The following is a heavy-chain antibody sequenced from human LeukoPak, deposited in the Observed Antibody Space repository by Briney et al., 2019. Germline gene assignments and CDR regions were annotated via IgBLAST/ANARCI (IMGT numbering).Heavy chain of an antibody. CDR2: IHTNGGT. J-gene: IGHJ4*02. CDR3: SRGGGYGDY. Sequence: SETLSLTCTVSDASITSFYYNWIRQSAGKGLEWIGRIHTNGGTDYRPSLNSRVTMSVDTSKKQISLKLTSVTAADTAVYFCSRGGGYGDYWGQGILVTVSS. V-gene: IGHV4-4*07. D-gene: IGHD5-12*01. CDR1: DASITSFY.